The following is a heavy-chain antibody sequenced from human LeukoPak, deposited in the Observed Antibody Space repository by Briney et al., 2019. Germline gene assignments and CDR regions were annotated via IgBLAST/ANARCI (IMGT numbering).Heavy chain of an antibody. V-gene: IGHV1-18*04. Sequence: GASVKVSCKASGYTFTSYGISWVRQAPGQGLEWMGWISAYNGNTNYAQKLQGRVTMATDTSTSTAYMELRSLRSDDTAVYYCAREYCSSTSCTRPRYDYWGQGTLVTGSS. CDR3: AREYCSSTSCTRPRYDY. D-gene: IGHD2-2*01. J-gene: IGHJ4*02. CDR2: ISAYNGNT. CDR1: GYTFTSYG.